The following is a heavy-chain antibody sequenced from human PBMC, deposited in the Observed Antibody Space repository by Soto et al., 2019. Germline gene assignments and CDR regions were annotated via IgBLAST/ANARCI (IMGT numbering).Heavy chain of an antibody. D-gene: IGHD5-12*01. CDR2: ISSSSSTI. J-gene: IGHJ4*02. Sequence: GGSLRLSCAASGFTFSSYSMNWVRQAPGKGLEWVSYISSSSSTIYYADSVKGRFTISRDNAKNSLYLQMNSLRDEDTAVYYCARERRRRDGYNEFDYWGQGTLVTVSS. CDR3: ARERRRRDGYNEFDY. CDR1: GFTFSSYS. V-gene: IGHV3-48*02.